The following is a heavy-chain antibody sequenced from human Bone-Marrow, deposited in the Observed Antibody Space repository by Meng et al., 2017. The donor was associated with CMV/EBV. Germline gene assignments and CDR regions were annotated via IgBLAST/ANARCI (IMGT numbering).Heavy chain of an antibody. Sequence: GGSLRLSCAASGFTFSSYSMNWVRQAPGKGLEWVSSISSSGSTIYYADSVKGRFTISRDNAKNSPYLQMNSLRAEDTAVYYCARSIPLVNVWGQGTTVTVSS. CDR2: ISSSGSTI. V-gene: IGHV3-48*04. CDR3: ARSIPLVNV. J-gene: IGHJ6*02. CDR1: GFTFSSYS. D-gene: IGHD1-26*01.